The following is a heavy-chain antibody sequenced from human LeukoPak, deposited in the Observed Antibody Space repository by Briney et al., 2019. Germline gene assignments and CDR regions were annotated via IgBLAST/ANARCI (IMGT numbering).Heavy chain of an antibody. J-gene: IGHJ6*02. Sequence: SETLSLTCTVSGGSISSYYWSWIRQPPGKGLEWIGYIYYSGSTNYNPSLKSRVTISVDTSKNQFSLKLSSVTAADTAVYYCATTPVCSSTSCYGMDYYGMDVWGQGTTVTVSS. CDR3: ATTPVCSSTSCYGMDYYGMDV. D-gene: IGHD2-2*01. V-gene: IGHV4-59*01. CDR2: IYYSGST. CDR1: GGSISSYY.